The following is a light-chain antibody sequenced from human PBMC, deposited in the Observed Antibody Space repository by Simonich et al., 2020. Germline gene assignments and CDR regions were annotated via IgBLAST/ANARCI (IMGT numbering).Light chain of an antibody. CDR2: DGS. V-gene: IGLV2-14*01. CDR3: SSYTSSSPWV. Sequence: QSALTQPASVSGSPGQSITISCPGTSSDVGGYNYVSWYQQHPGKAPKLMIYDGSKRPSGVSNRFSGSKSGNTASLTISGLQAEDEADYYCSSYTSSSPWVFGGGTKLTVL. J-gene: IGLJ3*02. CDR1: SSDVGGYNY.